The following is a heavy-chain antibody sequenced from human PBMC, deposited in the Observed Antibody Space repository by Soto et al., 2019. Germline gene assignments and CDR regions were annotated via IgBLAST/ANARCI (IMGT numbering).Heavy chain of an antibody. CDR1: GYTFTSYG. Sequence: ASVKVSCKASGYTFTSYGISWVRQAPGQGLEWMGWISAYNGNTNYAQKLQGRVTMTTDTSTSTAYMELRSLRSDDTAVYYCARDKAIAAAGNLIDYWGQGTLVTASS. CDR2: ISAYNGNT. CDR3: ARDKAIAAAGNLIDY. J-gene: IGHJ4*02. V-gene: IGHV1-18*01. D-gene: IGHD6-13*01.